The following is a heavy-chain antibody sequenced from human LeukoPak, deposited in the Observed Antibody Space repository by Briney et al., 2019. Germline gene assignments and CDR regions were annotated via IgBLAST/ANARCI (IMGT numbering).Heavy chain of an antibody. CDR1: GYTFTSYY. D-gene: IGHD2-2*03. V-gene: IGHV1-46*01. CDR2: INPSGGST. Sequence: GASVKVSCKASGYTFTSYYMHRGREAPGQGLEWRGIINPSGGSTSYAQKFQGRVTMTRDTSTSTVYMELSSLRSEDTAVYYCARDYMDSIDYWGQGTLVTVSS. J-gene: IGHJ4*02. CDR3: ARDYMDSIDY.